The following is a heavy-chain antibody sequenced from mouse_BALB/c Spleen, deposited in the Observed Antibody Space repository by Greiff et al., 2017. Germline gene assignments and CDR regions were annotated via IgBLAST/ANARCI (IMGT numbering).Heavy chain of an antibody. CDR3: ARSYYRYDVKGYYAIDY. CDR2: ISSGSSTI. D-gene: IGHD2-14*01. V-gene: IGHV5-17*02. Sequence: EVKLVESGGGLVQPGGSRKLSCAASGFTFSSFGMHWVRQAPEKGLEWVAYISSGSSTIYYADTVKGRFTISRDNPKNTLFLQMTSLRSEDTAMYYCARSYYRYDVKGYYAIDYWGQGTSVTVSS. J-gene: IGHJ4*01. CDR1: GFTFSSFG.